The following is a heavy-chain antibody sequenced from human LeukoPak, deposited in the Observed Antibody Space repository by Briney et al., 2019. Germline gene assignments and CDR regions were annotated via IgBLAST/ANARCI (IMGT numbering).Heavy chain of an antibody. V-gene: IGHV4-34*01. CDR3: ARAPTGDSSGYYGQNAFDI. J-gene: IGHJ3*02. CDR2: INHSGST. CDR1: GGSFSGYY. D-gene: IGHD3-22*01. Sequence: PSETLSLTCAVYGGSFSGYYWSWIRQPPGKGLEWIGEINHSGSTNYNPSLKSRVTISVDTSKNQFSLKLSSVTAADTAVYYCARAPTGDSSGYYGQNAFDIWGQGTMVTVPS.